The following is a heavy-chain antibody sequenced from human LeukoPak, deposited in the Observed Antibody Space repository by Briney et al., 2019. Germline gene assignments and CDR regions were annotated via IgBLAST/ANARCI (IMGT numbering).Heavy chain of an antibody. CDR3: ARRIGNWNYPDY. V-gene: IGHV4-34*01. D-gene: IGHD1-7*01. CDR2: IHYTGST. J-gene: IGHJ4*02. Sequence: PSETLSLTCAVYGGSFSGYYWSWIRQYPGKGLEWIGYIHYTGSTYYTPSLKSRVTISVDTSKNQFSLKLSSVTAADTAVYYCARRIGNWNYPDYWGQGTLVTVSS. CDR1: GGSFSGYY.